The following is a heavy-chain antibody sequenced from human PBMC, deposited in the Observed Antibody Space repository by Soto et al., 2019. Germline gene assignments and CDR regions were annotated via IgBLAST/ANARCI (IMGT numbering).Heavy chain of an antibody. J-gene: IGHJ6*02. V-gene: IGHV3-33*01. CDR1: GFTFSSYG. D-gene: IGHD6-13*01. CDR3: ARDIAAADYYYGMDV. CDR2: IWYNGSNK. Sequence: GGSLRLSCAASGFTFSSYGMHWVPQAPGKGLEWVAVIWYNGSNKYYADSVKGRFTISRDNSKNTLYLQMNSLRAEDTAVYYCARDIAAADYYYGMDVWGQGTTVTVSS.